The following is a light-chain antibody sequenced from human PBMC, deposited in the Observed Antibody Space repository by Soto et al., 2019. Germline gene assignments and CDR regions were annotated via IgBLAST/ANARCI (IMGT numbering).Light chain of an antibody. CDR2: EVN. Sequence: QSALTQPPSASGSPGQSVAISCTGTNSDIGAYNFVSWYQQHPGKAPQLILREVNKRPSGVPDRFSGSKSGNTASLTVSGLQAEDEADYYCSSYGGSHNPWVFGGGTKLTVL. CDR3: SSYGGSHNPWV. CDR1: NSDIGAYNF. V-gene: IGLV2-8*01. J-gene: IGLJ3*02.